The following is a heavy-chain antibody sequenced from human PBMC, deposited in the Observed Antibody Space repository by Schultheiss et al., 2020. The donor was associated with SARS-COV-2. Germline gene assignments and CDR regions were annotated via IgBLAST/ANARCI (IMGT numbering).Heavy chain of an antibody. Sequence: SLKISCAASGFTFDDYAMHWVRQAPGKGLEWVSGISWNSGSIGYADSVKGRFTISRDNAKNSLYLQMNSLRAEDTAVYYCARDPGDYAYYYYYMDVWGKGTTVTVSS. V-gene: IGHV3-9*01. D-gene: IGHD4-17*01. J-gene: IGHJ6*03. CDR3: ARDPGDYAYYYYYMDV. CDR2: ISWNSGSI. CDR1: GFTFDDYA.